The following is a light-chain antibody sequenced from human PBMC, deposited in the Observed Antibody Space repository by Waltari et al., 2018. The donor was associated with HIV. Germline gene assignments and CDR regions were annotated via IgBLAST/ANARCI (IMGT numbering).Light chain of an antibody. CDR3: MQSLQTPRT. CDR1: QSLLHSNGNNY. CDR2: LAS. J-gene: IGKJ4*01. V-gene: IGKV2-28*01. Sequence: IVMTQYPLSLPVSPGEPASISCRSNQSLLHSNGNNYLDWYLHKSGQSPNLVIYLASIRASGVPDRVSGSGSGTDFTLKVSRVEAENVGVYYCMQSLQTPRTFGGGTNVQIK.